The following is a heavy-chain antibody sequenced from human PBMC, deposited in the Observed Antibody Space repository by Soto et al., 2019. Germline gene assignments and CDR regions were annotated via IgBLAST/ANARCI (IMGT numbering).Heavy chain of an antibody. CDR2: ISAYNGNT. D-gene: IGHD4-4*01. J-gene: IGHJ4*02. V-gene: IGHV1-18*01. Sequence: GGSLRLSCAASGFTFSSYSMNWVRQAPGKGLEWMGWISAYNGNTNYAQKLQGRVTMTTDTSTSTAYMELRSLRSDDTAVYYCARGAVTTGYYFDYWGRGTLVTVSS. CDR1: GFTFSSYS. CDR3: ARGAVTTGYYFDY.